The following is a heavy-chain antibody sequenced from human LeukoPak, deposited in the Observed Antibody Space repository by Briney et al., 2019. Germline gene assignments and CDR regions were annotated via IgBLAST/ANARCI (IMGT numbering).Heavy chain of an antibody. V-gene: IGHV4-34*01. CDR3: VRHSSISYRFFDS. Sequence: SETLSLTCAVYGGSFSGYYWSWIRQPPGKGLEWIGEINHSGSTNYNPSLKSRVTISVDTSKNQFSLKLSSVTAADTAVYYCVRHSSISYRFFDSWGQGTLVTVSS. D-gene: IGHD6-13*01. CDR1: GGSFSGYY. J-gene: IGHJ4*02. CDR2: INHSGST.